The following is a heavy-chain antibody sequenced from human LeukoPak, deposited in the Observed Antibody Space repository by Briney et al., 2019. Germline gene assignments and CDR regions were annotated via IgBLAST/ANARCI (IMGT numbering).Heavy chain of an antibody. V-gene: IGHV4-59*11. CDR1: GGSISSHY. J-gene: IGHJ4*02. D-gene: IGHD4-17*01. CDR2: IYYSGST. Sequence: SETLSLTCTVSGGSISSHYWSWIRQPPGKGLEWIGYIYYSGSTNYNPSLKSRVTISVDTSKNQFSLKLSSVTAADTAVYYCARGKHDYGDYGIFDHWGQGTLVTVSS. CDR3: ARGKHDYGDYGIFDH.